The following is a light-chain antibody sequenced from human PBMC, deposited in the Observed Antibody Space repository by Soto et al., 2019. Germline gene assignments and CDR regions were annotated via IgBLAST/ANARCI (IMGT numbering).Light chain of an antibody. CDR3: FLSYSTARV. CDR1: TGAVTSGHY. Sequence: QAVVTQEPSLTVSPGGTVTLTCSSSTGAVTSGHYPFWFQQKPGQAPRTLIYDTTNKHSWTPARFSGSLLGGKAALTLSGAQPDDEADYYCFLSYSTARVFGGGTKLTVL. CDR2: DTT. J-gene: IGLJ3*02. V-gene: IGLV7-46*01.